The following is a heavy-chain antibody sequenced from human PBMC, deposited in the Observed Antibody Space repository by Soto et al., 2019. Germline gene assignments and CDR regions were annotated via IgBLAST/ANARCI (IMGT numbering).Heavy chain of an antibody. Sequence: QVQLVQSGAEVKKPGSSVKVSCKASGGTFSSYAISWVRQAPGQGLEWMGGIIPIFGTANYAQKFQGRVTIPADESTSTAYMELSSLRSDDTAVYYCARAGVRGVIPYYYGMDVWGQGTTVTVSS. CDR2: IIPIFGTA. CDR3: ARAGVRGVIPYYYGMDV. J-gene: IGHJ6*02. D-gene: IGHD3-10*02. CDR1: GGTFSSYA. V-gene: IGHV1-69*12.